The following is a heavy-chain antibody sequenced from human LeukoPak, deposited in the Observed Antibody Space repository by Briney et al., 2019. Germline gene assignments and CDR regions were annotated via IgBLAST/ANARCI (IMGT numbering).Heavy chain of an antibody. CDR3: ARQTTVVTEFDY. D-gene: IGHD4-23*01. V-gene: IGHV3-48*03. CDR1: GFTFSSYE. J-gene: IGHJ4*02. Sequence: GGSLRLSCAASGFTFSSYEMNWVRQAPGKGLEWISYISSSGSTIYYADSVKGRFTISRDNAKNSLSLQMNSLRAEDTAVYFCARQTTVVTEFDYWGQGTLVTVSS. CDR2: ISSSGSTI.